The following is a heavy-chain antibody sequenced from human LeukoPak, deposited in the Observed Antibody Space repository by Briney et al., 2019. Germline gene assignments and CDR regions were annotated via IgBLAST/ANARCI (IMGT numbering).Heavy chain of an antibody. V-gene: IGHV3-7*01. J-gene: IGHJ4*02. Sequence: GGSLRLSCVASGFTFSNYWMTWVRQARGKGLEWVANIKEDGSEKNYADSVKGRFTISRDNAKNSLYLQMNSLRGEDTAVYYCARARYSDFWGQGTLVTVSS. CDR1: GFTFSNYW. CDR2: IKEDGSEK. CDR3: ARARYSDF.